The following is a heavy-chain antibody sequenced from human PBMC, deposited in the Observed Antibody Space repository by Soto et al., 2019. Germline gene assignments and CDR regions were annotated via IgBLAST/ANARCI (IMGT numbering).Heavy chain of an antibody. V-gene: IGHV1-2*04. D-gene: IGHD2-8*01. CDR2: INPKSGGT. J-gene: IGHJ6*02. CDR3: ARGDSTDCSNGVCSFFYNHDMDV. CDR1: GYSFTDYH. Sequence: ASVKVSCKASGYSFTDYHIHWVRQAPGQGLEWLGRINPKSGGTSTAQKFQGWVTMSTDTSISTASMELTRLTSDDTAIYYCARGDSTDCSNGVCSFFYNHDMDVWGQGTTVTAP.